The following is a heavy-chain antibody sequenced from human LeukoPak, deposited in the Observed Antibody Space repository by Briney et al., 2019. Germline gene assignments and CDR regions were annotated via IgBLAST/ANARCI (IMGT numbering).Heavy chain of an antibody. CDR3: AKGDLAAAGRVDY. V-gene: IGHV3-30*18. D-gene: IGHD6-13*01. CDR1: GFTFSSYG. Sequence: GGSLRLSCAASGFTFSSYGMHWVRQAPGKGLEGVAVISYDGSNKYYADSVKGRFTISRDNSKNTLYLQMNSLRAEDTAVYYCAKGDLAAAGRVDYWGQGTLVTVSS. CDR2: ISYDGSNK. J-gene: IGHJ4*02.